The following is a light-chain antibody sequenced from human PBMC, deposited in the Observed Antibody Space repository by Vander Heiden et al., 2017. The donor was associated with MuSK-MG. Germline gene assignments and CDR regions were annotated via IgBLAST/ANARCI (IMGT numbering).Light chain of an antibody. CDR2: AAS. Sequence: DIQMTQSPSSLSASVGDRVTITCRASQSISSYLNWYQQKPGKAPKLLIYAASSLQSWVPSRFSGSGSGTDFTLTISSLQPEDFATYYCQQIDSTLMFTFGHGTKVDIK. CDR3: QQIDSTLMFT. CDR1: QSISSY. V-gene: IGKV1-39*01. J-gene: IGKJ3*01.